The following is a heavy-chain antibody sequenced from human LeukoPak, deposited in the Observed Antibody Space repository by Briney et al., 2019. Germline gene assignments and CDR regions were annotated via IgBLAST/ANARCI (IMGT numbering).Heavy chain of an antibody. CDR1: GFTFSSYG. J-gene: IGHJ6*03. CDR2: ISGSGGST. Sequence: GGSLRLSCAASGFTFSSYGMSWVRQAPGKGLEWVSAISGSGGSTYYADSVKGRFTISRDNSMNTLFLQMNSLRADDTVVYYCARSGHIVGTTSYYYYMDVWGKGTTVTVSS. V-gene: IGHV3-23*01. D-gene: IGHD1-26*01. CDR3: ARSGHIVGTTSYYYYMDV.